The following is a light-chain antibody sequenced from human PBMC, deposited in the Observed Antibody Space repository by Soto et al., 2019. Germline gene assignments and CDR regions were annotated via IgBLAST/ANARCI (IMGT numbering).Light chain of an antibody. Sequence: EIVMTQSPATLSVSPGERATLSCRASESVTSSLAWYQQKPGQPPRLLIYAASTRATDVPARFSGGGSGTEFTLTISSLQSEDFAVYYCQQYNIWPLWTFGQGTKVHIK. J-gene: IGKJ1*01. V-gene: IGKV3-15*01. CDR3: QQYNIWPLWT. CDR1: ESVTSS. CDR2: AAS.